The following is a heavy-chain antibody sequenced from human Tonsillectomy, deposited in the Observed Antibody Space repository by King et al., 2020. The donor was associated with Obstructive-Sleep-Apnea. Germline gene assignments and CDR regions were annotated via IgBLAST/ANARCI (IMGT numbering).Heavy chain of an antibody. CDR1: GGSFSGYY. CDR2: INHSGST. CDR3: ARSFSADGYNKRGHAFDI. V-gene: IGHV4-34*01. Sequence: VQLQQWGAGLLKPSETLSLTCAVYGGSFSGYYWSWIRQPPGKGLEWIGEINHSGSTNYNPSLKSRVTISVDTSKNQFSLKLSSVTAADTAVYYCARSFSADGYNKRGHAFDIWGQGTMVTVSS. J-gene: IGHJ3*02. D-gene: IGHD5-24*01.